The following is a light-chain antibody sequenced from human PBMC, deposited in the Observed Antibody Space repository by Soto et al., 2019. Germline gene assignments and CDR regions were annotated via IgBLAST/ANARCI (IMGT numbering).Light chain of an antibody. CDR1: QGIGTW. Sequence: DIQMTQSPSSLSASVGDTVTITCRASQGIGTWLAWYQQRPGQAPRSLIYGASTLQSRVPSRFSAGGSGTDFTLTITNLQPEDFATYYCQQYDFYPRTFGGGTK. V-gene: IGKV1D-16*01. CDR3: QQYDFYPRT. J-gene: IGKJ4*01. CDR2: GAS.